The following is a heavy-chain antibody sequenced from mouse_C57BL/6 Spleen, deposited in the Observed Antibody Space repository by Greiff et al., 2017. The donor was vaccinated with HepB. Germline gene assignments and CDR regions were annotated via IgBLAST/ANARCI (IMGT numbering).Heavy chain of an antibody. CDR2: IDPSDSYT. CDR3: ARRYYGSSIDY. CDR1: GYTFTSYW. D-gene: IGHD1-1*01. V-gene: IGHV1-69*01. Sequence: QVQLQQPGAELVMPGASVKLSCKASGYTFTSYWMHWVKQRPGQGLEWIGEIDPSDSYTNYNQKFKGKSTLTVDKSSSTAYMQLSSLTSEDAAVYYSARRYYGSSIDYWGQGTTLTVSS. J-gene: IGHJ2*01.